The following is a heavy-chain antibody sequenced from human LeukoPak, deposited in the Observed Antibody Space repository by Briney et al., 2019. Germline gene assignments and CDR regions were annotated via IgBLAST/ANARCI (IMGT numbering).Heavy chain of an antibody. CDR1: GGSVGSGDYY. J-gene: IGHJ4*02. CDR3: ARHDYGDYGPFDC. Sequence: PSETLSLTCTVSGGSVGSGDYYWGWIRQPPGKGLEWIGTIYYSGSTCYNTSLKSRVTISVDMSNNQFSLKLNSVTAADTAVYFCARHDYGDYGPFDCWGQGTLVTVSS. D-gene: IGHD4-17*01. CDR2: IYYSGST. V-gene: IGHV4-39*01.